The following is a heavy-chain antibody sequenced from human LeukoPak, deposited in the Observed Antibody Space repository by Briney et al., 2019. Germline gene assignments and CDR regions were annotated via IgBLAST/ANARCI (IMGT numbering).Heavy chain of an antibody. Sequence: GEPLRLSCAASGFTFSSYSMNWVRQAPGKGPEWVASISSSSSYIYYADSVKGRFTISRDNAKNSLHLQMNSLRAEDTAVYYCARDSRGHIVEEDLDYWGQGTLVSVST. CDR1: GFTFSSYS. V-gene: IGHV3-21*01. CDR3: ARDSRGHIVEEDLDY. J-gene: IGHJ4*02. CDR2: ISSSSSYI. D-gene: IGHD2-21*01.